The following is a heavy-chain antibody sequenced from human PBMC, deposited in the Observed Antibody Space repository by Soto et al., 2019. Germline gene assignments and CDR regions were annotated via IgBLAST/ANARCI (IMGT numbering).Heavy chain of an antibody. CDR3: AGDKGYYYDGMDV. Sequence: QVQLQESGPGLVKPSETLSLTCTVSGDSISSYYWSWIRQPAGKGLEWIGRIYTSGNTQYNPSLWSRVTMSGDTSKNQLSLKLSSVTAADTAVDFCAGDKGYYYDGMDVWGEGTTVTVSS. J-gene: IGHJ6*04. V-gene: IGHV4-4*07. CDR2: IYTSGNT. D-gene: IGHD3-22*01. CDR1: GDSISSYY.